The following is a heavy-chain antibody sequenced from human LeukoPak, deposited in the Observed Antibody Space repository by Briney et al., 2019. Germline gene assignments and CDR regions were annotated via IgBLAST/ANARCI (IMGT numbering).Heavy chain of an antibody. V-gene: IGHV3-48*04. J-gene: IGHJ4*02. CDR1: GFTFSSYS. CDR2: ISSSSSTI. CDR3: ARESSDFWSGYYNYFDY. D-gene: IGHD3-3*01. Sequence: GGSLRLSCAASGFTFSSYSMNWVRQAPGKGLEWVSYISSSSSTIYYADSVKGRFTISRDNAKNSLYLQTNSLRAEDTAVYYCARESSDFWSGYYNYFDYWGQGTLVTVSS.